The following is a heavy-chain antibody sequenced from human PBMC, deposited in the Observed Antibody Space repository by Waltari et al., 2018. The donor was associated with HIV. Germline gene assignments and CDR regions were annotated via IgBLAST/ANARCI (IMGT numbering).Heavy chain of an antibody. CDR1: GFTFSRYN. J-gene: IGHJ4*01. V-gene: IGHV3-48*02. D-gene: IGHD5-12*01. Sequence: EVQLVESGGGLVQPGGSLRLSCAASGFTFSRYNMNWVRQAPGRGLEWLSSISNSGSAIYYADSVKGRFTISRDNAKNSLYLQMNSLRDEDTAVYYCARDLVAPGNFFDYWG. CDR2: ISNSGSAI. CDR3: ARDLVAPGNFFDY.